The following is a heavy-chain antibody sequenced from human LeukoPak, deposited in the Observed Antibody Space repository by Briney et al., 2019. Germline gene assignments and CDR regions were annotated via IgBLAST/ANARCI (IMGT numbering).Heavy chain of an antibody. J-gene: IGHJ6*02. CDR3: ARDAVTTAYYYEYGTDV. Sequence: PGGSLRLSCAASGFTLSSNYMSWVRQAPGKGLEWVSVIYSGSGPTYYADSVKGRFTISRDNSKNTLYLQMNSLRAEDTAVYYCARDAVTTAYYYEYGTDVWGQGTTVTVSS. CDR1: GFTLSSNY. V-gene: IGHV3-66*01. CDR2: IYSGSGPT. D-gene: IGHD4-17*01.